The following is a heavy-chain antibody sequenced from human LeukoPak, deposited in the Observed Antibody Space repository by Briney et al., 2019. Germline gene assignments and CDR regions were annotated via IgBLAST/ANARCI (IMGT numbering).Heavy chain of an antibody. D-gene: IGHD5-18*01. Sequence: GGSLRPSCAASGFTFSSYEMNWVRQAPGKGLEWVSYISSSGSTIYYADSVKGRFTISRDNAKNSLYLQMNSLRAEDTAVYYCASPRGLWPLGYWGQGTLVTVSS. CDR3: ASPRGLWPLGY. CDR2: ISSSGSTI. V-gene: IGHV3-48*03. J-gene: IGHJ4*02. CDR1: GFTFSSYE.